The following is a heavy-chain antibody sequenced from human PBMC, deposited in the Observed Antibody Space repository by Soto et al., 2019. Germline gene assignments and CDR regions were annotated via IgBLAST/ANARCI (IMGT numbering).Heavy chain of an antibody. V-gene: IGHV1-24*01. J-gene: IGHJ4*02. D-gene: IGHD3-22*01. CDR1: GYTLTELS. CDR3: ATVQVVTYGFDY. Sequence: ASVKVSCKVSGYTLTELSMHWVRQAPGKGLEWMGGFDPEDGETIYAQKFQGRVTMTEDTSTDTAYMELSSLRSEDTAVYYCATVQVVTYGFDYWGQGTLVTVSS. CDR2: FDPEDGET.